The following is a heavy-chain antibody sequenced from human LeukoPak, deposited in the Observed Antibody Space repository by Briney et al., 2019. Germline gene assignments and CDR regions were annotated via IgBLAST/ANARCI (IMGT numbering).Heavy chain of an antibody. CDR2: ISGSGGST. CDR3: AKLFTMVRGGKTYYFDY. D-gene: IGHD3-10*01. V-gene: IGHV3-23*01. J-gene: IGHJ4*02. CDR1: GFTFSSYA. Sequence: GGSLKLSCAASGFTFSSYAMSWVRQAPGKGLEWVSAISGSGGSTYYADSVKGRFTLSRDNSKNTLYLQMNSLRAEDTAVYYCAKLFTMVRGGKTYYFDYWGQGTLVTVSS.